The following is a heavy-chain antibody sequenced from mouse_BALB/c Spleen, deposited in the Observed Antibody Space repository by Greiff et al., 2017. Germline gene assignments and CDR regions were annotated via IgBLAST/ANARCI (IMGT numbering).Heavy chain of an antibody. J-gene: IGHJ4*01. CDR2: IDPANGNT. CDR3: AREDYDYYYYAMDY. Sequence: DVKLQESGAELVKPGASVKLSCTASGFNIKDTYMHWVKQRPEQGLEWIGRIDPANGNTKYDPKFQGKATITADTSSNTAYLQLSSLTSEDTAVYYCAREDYDYYYYAMDYWGQGTSVTVSS. CDR1: GFNIKDTY. V-gene: IGHV14-3*02. D-gene: IGHD2-4*01.